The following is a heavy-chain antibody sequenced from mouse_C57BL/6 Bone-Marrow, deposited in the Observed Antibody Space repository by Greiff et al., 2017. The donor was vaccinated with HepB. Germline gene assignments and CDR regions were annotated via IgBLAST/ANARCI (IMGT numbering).Heavy chain of an antibody. D-gene: IGHD1-1*01. V-gene: IGHV5-4*01. Sequence: EVHLVESGGGLVKPGGSLKLSCAASGFTFSSYAMSWVRQTPEKRLEWVATISDGGSYTYYPDNVKGRFTISRDNAKNNLYLQMSHLKSEDTAMYYCARDRHYYGSSPWFAYWGQGTLVTVSA. J-gene: IGHJ3*01. CDR2: ISDGGSYT. CDR1: GFTFSSYA. CDR3: ARDRHYYGSSPWFAY.